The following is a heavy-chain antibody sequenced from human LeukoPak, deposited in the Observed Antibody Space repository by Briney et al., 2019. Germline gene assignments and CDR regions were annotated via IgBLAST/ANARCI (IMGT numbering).Heavy chain of an antibody. J-gene: IGHJ4*02. CDR1: GFTFTNYA. CDR2: ISGSGGSS. D-gene: IGHD3-16*01. V-gene: IGHV3-23*01. Sequence: PGGSLRLSCAASGFTFTNYAMTWVRQVPGKGLEWVSHISGSGGSSYHVDSVKGRFTISRANSKNTLYLQMNSLRAEDTAVYYCARLGRYADYWGQGTLVTVSS. CDR3: ARLGRYADY.